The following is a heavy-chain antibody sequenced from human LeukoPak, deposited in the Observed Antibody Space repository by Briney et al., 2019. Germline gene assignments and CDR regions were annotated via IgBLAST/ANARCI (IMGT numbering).Heavy chain of an antibody. D-gene: IGHD3-9*01. J-gene: IGHJ4*02. CDR2: INITGRT. V-gene: IGHV4-34*01. Sequence: KPSETLSLTCAVYGGSFTGYYWSWIRQPPGKGLEWSGEINITGRTNFNPSPKSRVTSSVETSKNTFSLKLSTVSAPDTAAYYSVRVGGRRDILTGYFPKSYFDYWGQGTLVTVSS. CDR3: VRVGGRRDILTGYFPKSYFDY. CDR1: GGSFTGYY.